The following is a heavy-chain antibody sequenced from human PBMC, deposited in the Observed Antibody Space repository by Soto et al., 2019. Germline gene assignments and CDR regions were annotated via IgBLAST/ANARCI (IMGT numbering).Heavy chain of an antibody. Sequence: LSLTCGVSGGTIRSPDWWTWVRQPPGKGLEWIGEIFQSGSTNYTPSLESRVTISVDRSKNQFSLTLTSVTAADTAVYFCARGRGRYSSGWSWFDPWGQGILVTVSS. CDR2: IFQSGST. V-gene: IGHV4-4*01. J-gene: IGHJ5*02. CDR3: ARGRGRYSSGWSWFDP. D-gene: IGHD6-19*01. CDR1: GGTIRSPDW.